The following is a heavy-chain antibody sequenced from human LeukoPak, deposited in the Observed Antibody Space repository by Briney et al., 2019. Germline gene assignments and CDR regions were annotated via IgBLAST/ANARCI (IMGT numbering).Heavy chain of an antibody. CDR2: IIPIFGTA. CDR1: GGTFSSYA. Sequence: SVKVSCKASGGTFSSYAISWVRQAPGQGLEWMGGIIPIFGTANYAQKFQGRVTITADESTSTAYMELSSLRSEDTAVYYCARDGYCSGGGCYDGYYYYYMDVWGKGTTVTVSS. CDR3: ARDGYCSGGGCYDGYYYYYMDV. J-gene: IGHJ6*03. V-gene: IGHV1-69*01. D-gene: IGHD2-15*01.